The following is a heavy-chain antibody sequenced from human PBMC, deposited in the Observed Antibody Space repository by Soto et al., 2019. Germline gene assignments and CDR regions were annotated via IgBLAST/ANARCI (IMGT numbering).Heavy chain of an antibody. CDR2: LSDDGSNT. V-gene: IGHV3-30*18. D-gene: IGHD5-12*01. Sequence: QVQLVESGGGVVQPGRSLRLSCAASVFTFSNYAMHWVRQAPGKGLEWVAVLSDDGSNTYYVDSVKGRFTISRDNPKNTLYLQMNSLRAEDTAVYYCVKVGGYDGYEPLDKWGQGTLVTVSS. CDR3: VKVGGYDGYEPLDK. CDR1: VFTFSNYA. J-gene: IGHJ4*02.